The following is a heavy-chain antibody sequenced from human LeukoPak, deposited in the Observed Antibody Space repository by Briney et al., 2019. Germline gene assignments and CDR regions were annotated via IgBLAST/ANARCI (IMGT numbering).Heavy chain of an antibody. CDR2: IYYSGST. V-gene: IGHV4-31*03. CDR1: GGSISSGGYY. D-gene: IGHD4-23*01. Sequence: SQTLSLTCTVSGGSISSGGYYWSWIRQHPGKGLEWIGYIYYSGSTYYNPSLKSRVTISVDASKNQFSLKLSSVTAADTAVYYCARALRYGGTPVAFDIWGQGTMVTVSP. CDR3: ARALRYGGTPVAFDI. J-gene: IGHJ3*02.